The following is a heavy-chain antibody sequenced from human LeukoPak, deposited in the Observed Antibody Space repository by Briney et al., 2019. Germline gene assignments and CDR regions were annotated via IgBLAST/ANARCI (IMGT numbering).Heavy chain of an antibody. CDR1: GGSFSGYS. V-gene: IGHV4-34*01. CDR2: INHSGST. CDR3: ARESNSSSGY. D-gene: IGHD6-6*01. Sequence: PSETLSLTCAVYGGSFSGYSWSWIRQPPGKGLVWIGEINHSGSTNYNPSLKSRVTISVDTSKNQFSLKLSSVTAADTAVYYCARESNSSSGYWGQGTLVTVSS. J-gene: IGHJ4*02.